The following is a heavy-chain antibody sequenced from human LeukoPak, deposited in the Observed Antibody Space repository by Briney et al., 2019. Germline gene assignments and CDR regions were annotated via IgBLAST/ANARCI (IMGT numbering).Heavy chain of an antibody. CDR2: ISGNGADT. J-gene: IGHJ4*02. CDR3: AKDHRRFWSGKDFDQ. Sequence: GGSLRLSCAASGFTFTNYAMNWVRQAPGKGLEWVSVISGNGADTYYTDSVKGRFTVSRDNSKNTLYLQMNSLRADDTALYFCAKDHRRFWSGKDFDQWGQGTLVTVSS. V-gene: IGHV3-23*01. D-gene: IGHD3-3*01. CDR1: GFTFTNYA.